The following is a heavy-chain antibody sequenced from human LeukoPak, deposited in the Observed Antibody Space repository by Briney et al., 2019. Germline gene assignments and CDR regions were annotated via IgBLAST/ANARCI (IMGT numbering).Heavy chain of an antibody. CDR3: ARLDPNAPDDY. V-gene: IGHV4-39*01. Sequence: SETLSLTCSLSVDSIRGSPYSWGWMRQPPGKGLEWIGNIHFYGSTYYSPYLQRRISLSVARSRNQFSLHLMSVAAADTALYDCARLDPNAPDDYWGQGTLVTVSS. CDR1: VDSIRGSPYS. CDR2: IHFYGST. J-gene: IGHJ4*02. D-gene: IGHD2-8*01.